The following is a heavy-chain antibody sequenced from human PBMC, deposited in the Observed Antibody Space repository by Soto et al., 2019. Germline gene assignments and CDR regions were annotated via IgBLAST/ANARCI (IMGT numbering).Heavy chain of an antibody. J-gene: IGHJ6*02. Sequence: ASVKVSCTASGYTFTSYGISWVRQAPGQGLEWMVWLSAYNGNTNYAQKLQGRVTMTTDTSTSTAYMELRSLRSDDTAVYYCARDIVVVPAAMNGYYYYGRDVWGQGTTVTVSS. V-gene: IGHV1-18*01. CDR1: GYTFTSYG. CDR3: ARDIVVVPAAMNGYYYYGRDV. CDR2: LSAYNGNT. D-gene: IGHD2-2*01.